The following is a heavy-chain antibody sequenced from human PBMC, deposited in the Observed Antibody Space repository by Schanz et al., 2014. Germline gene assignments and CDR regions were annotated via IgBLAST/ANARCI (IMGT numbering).Heavy chain of an antibody. CDR1: GFTFSSYG. J-gene: IGHJ4*02. V-gene: IGHV3-30*02. CDR3: AKAPRSLFNYFDY. Sequence: QVQLVESGGGVVQPGGSLRLSCEASGFTFSSYGMHWVRQAPGKGLEWVTFIRNDGINQYYADSVKGRFTISRDNSKNTLYLQMNSLRVEDTAVYFCAKAPRSLFNYFDYWGQGTLVTVSS. CDR2: IRNDGINQ.